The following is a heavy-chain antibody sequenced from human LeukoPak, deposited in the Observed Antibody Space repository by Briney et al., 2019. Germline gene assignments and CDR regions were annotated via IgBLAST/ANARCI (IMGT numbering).Heavy chain of an antibody. D-gene: IGHD3-3*01. CDR3: ARVPDDFWSGGPYYYYYMDV. CDR2: IYYSGST. Sequence: SETLSLTCTVSGGSISSGDYYWSWIRQPPGKGLEWIGYIYYSGSTNYNPSLKSRVTISVDTSKNQFSLKLSSVTAAGTAVYYCARVPDDFWSGGPYYYYYMDVWGKGTTVTVSS. V-gene: IGHV4-61*08. J-gene: IGHJ6*03. CDR1: GGSISSGDYY.